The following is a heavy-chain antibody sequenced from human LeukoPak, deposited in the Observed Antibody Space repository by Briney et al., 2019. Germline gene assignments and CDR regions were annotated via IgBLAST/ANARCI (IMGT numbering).Heavy chain of an antibody. CDR1: GGSISSYY. J-gene: IGHJ5*02. V-gene: IGHV4-59*01. Sequence: MPSETLSLTCTVSGGSISSYYWSWIRQPPGKGLEWIGYIYYSGSTNYNPSLKSRVTISVDTSKNQFSLKLSSVTAADTAVYYCARDPSGPWGQGTLVTVSS. CDR2: IYYSGST. CDR3: ARDPSGP. D-gene: IGHD1-26*01.